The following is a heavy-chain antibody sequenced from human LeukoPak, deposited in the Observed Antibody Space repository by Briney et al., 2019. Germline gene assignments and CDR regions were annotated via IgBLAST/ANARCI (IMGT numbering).Heavy chain of an antibody. J-gene: IGHJ4*02. D-gene: IGHD5-12*01. Sequence: GGSLRLSCAGSGFAVSNNYMSWVRQAPGKGLEWVSVIYNDGSTYYADSVKGRFTISRDNSKNSLYLQMNSLRTEDTALYYCVKDKLGGYSAYFDYWGQGTLVTVSS. V-gene: IGHV3-53*05. CDR3: VKDKLGGYSAYFDY. CDR1: GFAVSNNY. CDR2: IYNDGST.